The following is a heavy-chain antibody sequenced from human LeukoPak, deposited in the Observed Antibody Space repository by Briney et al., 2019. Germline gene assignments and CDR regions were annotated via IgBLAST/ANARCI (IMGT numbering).Heavy chain of an antibody. CDR2: INPSGGNT. D-gene: IGHD3-16*01. V-gene: IGHV1-46*01. CDR1: GYTFTRYY. CDR3: ARVMFKGGANGAFDI. Sequence: AASVKVSCKASGYTFTRYYMHWVRQAPGQGLEWMGIINPSGGNTNYAQKFQGRVTMTRDMSTNTVYMELSSLRSEDTAVYYCARVMFKGGANGAFDIWGQGTLVTVSS. J-gene: IGHJ3*02.